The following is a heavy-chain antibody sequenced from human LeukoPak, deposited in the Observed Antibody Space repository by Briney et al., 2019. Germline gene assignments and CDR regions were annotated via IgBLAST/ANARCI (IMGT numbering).Heavy chain of an antibody. Sequence: GEALRISCKGSGYSFTSYWISGGRQMPGKGLEWMGRIDPRDAYTNYSPSFQGHVSISADKSISTAYLQWSTLKASDTATYYCARLESSGYYVYWGQGTLVTVSS. J-gene: IGHJ4*02. V-gene: IGHV5-10-1*01. CDR2: IDPRDAYT. CDR1: GYSFTSYW. D-gene: IGHD3-22*01. CDR3: ARLESSGYYVY.